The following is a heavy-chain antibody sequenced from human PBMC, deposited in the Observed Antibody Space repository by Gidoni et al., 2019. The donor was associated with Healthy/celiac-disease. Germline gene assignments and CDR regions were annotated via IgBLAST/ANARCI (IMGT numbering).Heavy chain of an antibody. V-gene: IGHV4-34*01. CDR1: GGSFSGYY. Sequence: QVQLQQWGAGLLKPSETLSLTCAVYGGSFSGYYCSWIRQPPGKGLEWIGEINHSGSTNYNPSLKSRVTIAVDTSKNQFSLKLSSVTAADTAVYYCARVGKAPNVKYGYGVRRSAYGMDVWGQGTTVTVSS. J-gene: IGHJ6*02. D-gene: IGHD6-13*01. CDR3: ARVGKAPNVKYGYGVRRSAYGMDV. CDR2: INHSGST.